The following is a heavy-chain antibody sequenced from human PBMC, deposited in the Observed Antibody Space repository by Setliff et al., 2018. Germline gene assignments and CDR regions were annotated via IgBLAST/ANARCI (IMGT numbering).Heavy chain of an antibody. CDR1: GYSISSDYY. J-gene: IGHJ4*02. Sequence: SETLSLTCAVSGYSISSDYYWSWIRQPAGKGLEWIGRIYTSGSTNYNPSLKSRVTISVDTSKNQFSLKLSSVTAADTAVYYCARHPHYDSSGYRDYWGQGTLVTVSS. V-gene: IGHV4-61*02. D-gene: IGHD3-22*01. CDR3: ARHPHYDSSGYRDY. CDR2: IYTSGST.